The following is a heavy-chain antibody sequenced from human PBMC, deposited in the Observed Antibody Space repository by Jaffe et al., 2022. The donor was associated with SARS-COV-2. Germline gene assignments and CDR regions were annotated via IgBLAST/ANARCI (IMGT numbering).Heavy chain of an antibody. CDR2: IYYSGST. V-gene: IGHV4-59*01. Sequence: QVQLQESGPGLVKPSETLSLTCTVSGGSISGYYWSWIRQPPGKGLEWIGYIYYSGSTNYNPSLKSRVTISVDTSKNQFSLKVSSVTAADTAVYYCARDGYNSGWFDSWGQGTLVTVSS. J-gene: IGHJ5*01. D-gene: IGHD6-19*01. CDR1: GGSISGYY. CDR3: ARDGYNSGWFDS.